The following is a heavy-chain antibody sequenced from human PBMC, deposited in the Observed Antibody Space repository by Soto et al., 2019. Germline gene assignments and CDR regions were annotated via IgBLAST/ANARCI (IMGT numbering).Heavy chain of an antibody. J-gene: IGHJ4*02. Sequence: AAVHVACKASGGTFSSYAISWVRQAPGQGLEWMGGIIPIFGTANYAQKFQGRVTITADESTSTAYMELSSLRSEDTAVYYCARERLGSCVDYWGQGTLVTVSS. CDR3: ARERLGSCVDY. CDR1: GGTFSSYA. CDR2: IIPIFGTA. V-gene: IGHV1-69*01. D-gene: IGHD2-15*01.